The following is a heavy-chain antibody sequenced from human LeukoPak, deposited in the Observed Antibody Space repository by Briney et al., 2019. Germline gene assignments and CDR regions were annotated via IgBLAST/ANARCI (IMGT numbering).Heavy chain of an antibody. V-gene: IGHV3-23*01. CDR3: ARMNMQRGNSFDY. J-gene: IGHJ4*02. CDR1: GFTFSSYA. Sequence: GGSLRLSCAASGFTFSSYAMSWVRQAPGKGLERVSAISGSGGSTYYADSVKGRFTISRDNSKNTLYLQMNSLRAEDTAVYYCARMNMQRGNSFDYWGQGTLVTVSS. CDR2: ISGSGGST. D-gene: IGHD7-27*01.